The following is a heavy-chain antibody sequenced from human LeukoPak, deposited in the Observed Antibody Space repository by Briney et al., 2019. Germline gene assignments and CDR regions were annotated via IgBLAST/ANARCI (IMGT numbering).Heavy chain of an antibody. Sequence: GASVKVSCKASGYTFTSYYMHWVRQAPGQGLEWMGIINPSGGSTSYAQKFQGRVTMTRDTSISTAYMELSRLRSDDTAVYYCARAGSSGWSDYWGQGTLVTVSS. D-gene: IGHD6-19*01. CDR2: INPSGGST. CDR3: ARAGSSGWSDY. J-gene: IGHJ4*02. V-gene: IGHV1-46*01. CDR1: GYTFTSYY.